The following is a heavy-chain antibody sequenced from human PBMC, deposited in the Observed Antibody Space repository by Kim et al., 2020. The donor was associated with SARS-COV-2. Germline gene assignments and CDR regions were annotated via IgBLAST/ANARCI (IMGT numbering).Heavy chain of an antibody. CDR1: GFSFSTFW. CDR2: IKQDQSQK. V-gene: IGHV3-7*01. J-gene: IGHJ4*02. Sequence: GGSLRLSCAASGFSFSTFWMTWVRQAPGKGLEWVANIKQDQSQKYYVDSVRGRFTISRDNAKNSLYLQMNSLRADDTAVYYCVRLALAASYYFDYWGQGTLVTVSS. D-gene: IGHD6-19*01. CDR3: VRLALAASYYFDY.